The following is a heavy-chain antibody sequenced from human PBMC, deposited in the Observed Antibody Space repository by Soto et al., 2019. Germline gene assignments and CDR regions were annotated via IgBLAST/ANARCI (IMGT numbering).Heavy chain of an antibody. CDR2: ISPSSSNI. V-gene: IGHV3-48*01. J-gene: IGHJ2*01. D-gene: IGHD1-26*01. Sequence: EVQLVESGGGLVQPGGSLRLSCAASGFSFSNYAMDWVRQAPGKGLEWVSYISPSSSNIRYADSVKGRFTISRDNAKTSVFMQRNSLRADDTSVYYCARDPSRGSEWARYLDLWGRGTLVTVSS. CDR3: ARDPSRGSEWARYLDL. CDR1: GFSFSNYA.